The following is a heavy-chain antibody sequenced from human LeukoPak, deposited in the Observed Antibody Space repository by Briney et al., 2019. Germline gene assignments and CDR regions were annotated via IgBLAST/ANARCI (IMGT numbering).Heavy chain of an antibody. CDR2: INPNSGGT. J-gene: IGHJ3*02. V-gene: IGHV1-2*02. CDR3: ARPREYYGSGNKKNAFDI. Sequence: ASVKVSCKASGYTFTGYYMHWVRQAPGQGLEWMGWINPNSGGTNYAQKFQGRVTMTWDTSISTAYMELSRLRSDDTAVYYCARPREYYGSGNKKNAFDIWGQGTMVTVSS. CDR1: GYTFTGYY. D-gene: IGHD3-10*01.